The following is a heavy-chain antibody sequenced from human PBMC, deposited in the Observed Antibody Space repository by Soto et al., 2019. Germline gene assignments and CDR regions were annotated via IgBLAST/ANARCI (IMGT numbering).Heavy chain of an antibody. CDR3: ARAHPRLNWFDP. CDR2: SYCRGST. D-gene: IGHD2-21*02. CDR1: GSSVSNGSYY. J-gene: IGHJ5*02. Sequence: SAAQSLTCTVSGSSVSNGSYYWRWVRRPSGEGLEWIGHSYCRGSTNDNPSHKSRVTISVDTTKNQYSLKRSSVTAADTAVYCCARAHPRLNWFDPWGQGTLVTVSS. V-gene: IGHV4-61*01.